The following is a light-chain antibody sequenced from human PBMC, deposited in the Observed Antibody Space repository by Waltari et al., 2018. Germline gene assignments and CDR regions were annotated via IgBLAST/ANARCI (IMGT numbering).Light chain of an antibody. CDR2: RAS. Sequence: EIVLTQSPGTASLSPGERVTLSCRASQTVGSSSLAWYQQKPGQAPRLVIYRASRRATGFPDRFSCSGSGTEFSLTISRLEPEDFAVYYCQQHGTLPATFGQGTKVEIK. CDR3: QQHGTLPAT. V-gene: IGKV3-20*01. J-gene: IGKJ1*01. CDR1: QTVGSSS.